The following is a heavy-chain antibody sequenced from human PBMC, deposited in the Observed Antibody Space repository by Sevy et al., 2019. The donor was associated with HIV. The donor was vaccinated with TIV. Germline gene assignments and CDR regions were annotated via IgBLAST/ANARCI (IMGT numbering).Heavy chain of an antibody. CDR3: ERGRSAVATYYTWSTVAGYYFDY. CDR1: GDSISSGANY. D-gene: IGHD6-19*01. Sequence: TLSLTCTVSGDSISSGANYWGWIRQHPEKGLEWIGNIHYSGSTYDNPSLKSRITMSVDTSKNQFSLKLRSVTAADTAVYHCERGRSAVATYYTWSTVAGYYFDYWGQGTLVTVSS. J-gene: IGHJ4*02. V-gene: IGHV4-31*03. CDR2: IHYSGST.